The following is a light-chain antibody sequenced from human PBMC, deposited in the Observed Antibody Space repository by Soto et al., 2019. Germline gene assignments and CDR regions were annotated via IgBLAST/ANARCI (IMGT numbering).Light chain of an antibody. Sequence: DIVMTQSPLSLPVTPGEPASISCRSSQCLLHSNGNNYLDWYLQKPGQSPQLLIYLGSNRASGVPDRFSGSGSGTDFTLKISRAEAEDVGVYYCMQSLQTPRTFGQGTKVEIK. CDR3: MQSLQTPRT. J-gene: IGKJ1*01. V-gene: IGKV2-28*01. CDR2: LGS. CDR1: QCLLHSNGNNY.